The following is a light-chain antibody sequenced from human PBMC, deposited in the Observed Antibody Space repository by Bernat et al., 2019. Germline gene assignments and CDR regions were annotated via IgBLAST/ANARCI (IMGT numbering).Light chain of an antibody. Sequence: QSALTQSASVSESPGQSITISCTGTSSDVGNYNFVSWYQQYPGKAPKLMIYEVNKRPSGVSNRFSGSKSGNTASLTISGLQVEDEADYYCCSYAGPFTWVFGGGTKLTVL. J-gene: IGLJ3*02. CDR1: SSDVGNYNF. V-gene: IGLV2-23*02. CDR3: CSYAGPFTWV. CDR2: EVN.